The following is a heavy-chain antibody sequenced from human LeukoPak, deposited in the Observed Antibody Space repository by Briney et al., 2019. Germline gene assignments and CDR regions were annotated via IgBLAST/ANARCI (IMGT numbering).Heavy chain of an antibody. CDR2: INHSGST. D-gene: IGHD6-6*01. J-gene: IGHJ6*03. V-gene: IGHV4-34*01. CDR3: ARGSSSSSVNGHYYYYMDV. CDR1: GGSFSGYY. Sequence: SETLSLTCAVYGGSFSGYYWSWIRQPPGKGLEWIGEINHSGSTNYNPSLKSRVTISVDTSKNQFSLKLSSVTAADTAVYYCARGSSSSSVNGHYYYYMDVWGKGTTVTVSS.